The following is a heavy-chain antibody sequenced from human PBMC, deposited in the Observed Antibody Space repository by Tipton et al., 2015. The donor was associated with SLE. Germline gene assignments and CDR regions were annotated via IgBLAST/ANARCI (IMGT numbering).Heavy chain of an antibody. D-gene: IGHD1-1*01. CDR2: IYYSGST. CDR1: GGSISSHY. V-gene: IGHV4-59*11. J-gene: IGHJ4*02. Sequence: TLSLTCTVPGGSISSHYWSWIRQPPGKGLEWIGYIYYSGSTNYNPSLKSRVTISVDTSKNQFSLKLSSVTAADTAVYYCAREYGKIWGQGTLVTVSS. CDR3: AREYGKI.